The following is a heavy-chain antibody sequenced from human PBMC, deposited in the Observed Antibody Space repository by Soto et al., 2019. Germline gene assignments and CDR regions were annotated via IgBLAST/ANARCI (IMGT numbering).Heavy chain of an antibody. J-gene: IGHJ3*02. V-gene: IGHV1-2*04. D-gene: IGHD2-2*01. CDR1: GYTFTGYY. Sequence: ASVKVSCKASGYTFTGYYMHWVRQAPGQGLEWMGWINPNSGGTNYAQKFQGWVTVTRDTSISTAYMELSRLRSDDTAVYYCARDNYRYCSSTSCSRNAFDIWGQGTMVTVSS. CDR3: ARDNYRYCSSTSCSRNAFDI. CDR2: INPNSGGT.